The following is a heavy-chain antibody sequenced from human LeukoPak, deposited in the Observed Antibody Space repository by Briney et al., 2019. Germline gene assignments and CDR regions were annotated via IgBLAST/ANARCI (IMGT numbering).Heavy chain of an antibody. CDR1: GFSFSSHG. V-gene: IGHV3-23*01. Sequence: PGGSLRLSCAASGFSFSSHGMSWVRQAPGKGLEWVSGISGSGDNTHNADFVKGRFTISRDNSKNTLYLQMNSLRAEDTAVYYCAKIAETSGIYGQGYDYWGQGTLVTVSS. J-gene: IGHJ4*02. D-gene: IGHD1-26*01. CDR2: ISGSGDNT. CDR3: AKIAETSGIYGQGYDY.